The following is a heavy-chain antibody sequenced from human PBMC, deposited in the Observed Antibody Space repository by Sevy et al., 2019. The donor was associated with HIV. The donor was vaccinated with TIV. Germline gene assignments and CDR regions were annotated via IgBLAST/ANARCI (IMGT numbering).Heavy chain of an antibody. Sequence: GGSLRLSCAASGFTFSSYAMSWVRQAPGKGREWVSAISGSGGSTYYADSVKGRFTISRDNSKNTLYLQMNSLRAEDTAVYYCAKVDSSGYYSVSGFDYWGQGTLVTVSS. CDR1: GFTFSSYA. V-gene: IGHV3-23*01. CDR2: ISGSGGST. CDR3: AKVDSSGYYSVSGFDY. D-gene: IGHD3-22*01. J-gene: IGHJ4*02.